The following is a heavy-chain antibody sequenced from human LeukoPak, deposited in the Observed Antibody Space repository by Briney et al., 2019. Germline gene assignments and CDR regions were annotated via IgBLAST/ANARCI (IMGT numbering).Heavy chain of an antibody. Sequence: SGPALVKPTQTLTLTCTFSGFSLSTSGMCVSWIRQPPGKALEWLARIDWDDDKYYSKSLKTRLTISKDTSKNQVVLTMTNMDPVDTATYYCARAYYYDSRGYYSPHAFDIWGQGTMVTVSS. CDR2: IDWDDDK. J-gene: IGHJ3*02. CDR1: GFSLSTSGMC. CDR3: ARAYYYDSRGYYSPHAFDI. D-gene: IGHD3-22*01. V-gene: IGHV2-70*11.